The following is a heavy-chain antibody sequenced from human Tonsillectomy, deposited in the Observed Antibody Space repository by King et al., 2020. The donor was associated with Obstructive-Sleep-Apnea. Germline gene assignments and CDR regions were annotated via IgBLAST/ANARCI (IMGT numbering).Heavy chain of an antibody. V-gene: IGHV5-51*01. D-gene: IGHD5-18*01. CDR1: GYSFTSYW. CDR2: IYPGDSDT. Sequence: VQLVESGAEVKKPGESLKISCKGSGYSFTSYWIGWVRQMPGKGLEWMGIIYPGDSDTTYSPSFQGQVTISADKSLSAAYLQWSSLKASNTAMYYCARGENAAMVFFDPFDIWGQGTMVTVSS. CDR3: ARGENAAMVFFDPFDI. J-gene: IGHJ3*02.